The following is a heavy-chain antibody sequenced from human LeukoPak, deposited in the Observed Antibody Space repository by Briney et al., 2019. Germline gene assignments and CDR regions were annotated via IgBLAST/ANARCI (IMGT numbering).Heavy chain of an antibody. V-gene: IGHV4-39*07. CDR3: ARASGRYFDWLQGPFDY. J-gene: IGHJ4*02. D-gene: IGHD3-9*01. CDR1: GGPIDHNY. Sequence: SETLSLTCTVSGGPIDHNYWGWIRRAPGKGLEWIGSIYYSGSTYYNPSLKSRVTMLIDTSKNQFSLNLNSVTAADTAVYFCARASGRYFDWLQGPFDYWGQGSLVTVSP. CDR2: IYYSGST.